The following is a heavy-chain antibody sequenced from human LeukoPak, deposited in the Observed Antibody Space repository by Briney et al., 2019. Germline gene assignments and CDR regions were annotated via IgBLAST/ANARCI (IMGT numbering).Heavy chain of an antibody. D-gene: IGHD1-26*01. CDR1: GFTFSSYG. Sequence: GRSLRLSCAASGFTFSSYGMHWVRQAPGKGLEWVAFISYYGRNKYYADSVKGRFTISRDNSKNTLYLQMNSLRADDSALYYCAKDLEWELPYGMDAWGQGTTVTVSS. V-gene: IGHV3-30*18. CDR3: AKDLEWELPYGMDA. CDR2: ISYYGRNK. J-gene: IGHJ6*02.